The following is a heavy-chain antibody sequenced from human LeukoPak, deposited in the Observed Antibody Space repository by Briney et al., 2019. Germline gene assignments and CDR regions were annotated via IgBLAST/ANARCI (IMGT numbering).Heavy chain of an antibody. CDR1: GYTFTSYY. J-gene: IGHJ6*02. CDR3: ARVGSSTSYYYGMDV. V-gene: IGHV1-69*13. CDR2: IIPIFGTA. D-gene: IGHD2-2*01. Sequence: GASVKVSCKASGYTFTSYYMHWVRQAPGQGLEWMGGIIPIFGTANYAQKFQGRVTITADESTSTAYMELSSLRSEDTAVYYCARVGSSTSYYYGMDVWGQGTTVTVSS.